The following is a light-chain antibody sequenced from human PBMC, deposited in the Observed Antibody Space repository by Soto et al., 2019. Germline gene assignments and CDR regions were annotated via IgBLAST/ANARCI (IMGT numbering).Light chain of an antibody. CDR3: QQYNNWPPIT. J-gene: IGKJ4*01. CDR2: GAS. V-gene: IGKV3-15*01. Sequence: DIVMTRSPAPLSVSPGERVTLSCRASQSVSNNLAWSQQKPGQAPRLLIYGASPRATGIPARFSGSGSGTEFTLTISSLQSEDFAVYYCQQYNNWPPITFGGGTKVEIK. CDR1: QSVSNN.